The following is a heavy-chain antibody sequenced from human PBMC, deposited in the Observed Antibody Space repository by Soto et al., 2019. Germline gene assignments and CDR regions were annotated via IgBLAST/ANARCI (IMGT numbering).Heavy chain of an antibody. D-gene: IGHD6-19*01. J-gene: IGHJ4*02. CDR1: GGSISSSNW. Sequence: QVQLQESGPGLVKPSGTLSLTCAVSGGSISSSNWWSWVRQPPGKGLEWIGEIYHSGSTNYNPSLKRRXXIXVXXSKNQFSLKLSSVTAADTAVYYCARVKRQWLPVDYWGQGTLVTVSS. CDR2: IYHSGST. V-gene: IGHV4-4*02. CDR3: ARVKRQWLPVDY.